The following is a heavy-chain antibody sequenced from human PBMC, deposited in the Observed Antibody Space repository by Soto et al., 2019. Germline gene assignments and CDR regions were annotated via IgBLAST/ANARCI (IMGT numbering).Heavy chain of an antibody. CDR3: AREIAAARNWFDP. D-gene: IGHD6-13*01. Sequence: QVQLVESGGGVVQPGRSLRLSCAASGFTFSSYAMHWVRQAPGKGLEWVAVISYDGSNKYYADSVKGRFTISRDNSKNTLYLQMNSLRAEDTAVYYCAREIAAARNWFDPWGQGTLVTVSS. CDR2: ISYDGSNK. CDR1: GFTFSSYA. J-gene: IGHJ5*02. V-gene: IGHV3-30-3*01.